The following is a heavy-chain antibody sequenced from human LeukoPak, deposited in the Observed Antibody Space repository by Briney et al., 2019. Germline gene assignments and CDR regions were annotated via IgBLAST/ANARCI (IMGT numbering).Heavy chain of an antibody. V-gene: IGHV1-8*01. CDR2: MNPNSGNT. CDR1: GYTFTSYD. CDR3: AREEGLGAFDI. D-gene: IGHD3-16*01. Sequence: ASVKVSCKAAGYTFTSYDINWVRQAAGPGLEWMGWMNPNSGNTGYAQKFQGRVTITRNTSISTAYMELSSLRSEDTAVYYCAREEGLGAFDIWGQGTMVTVSS. J-gene: IGHJ3*02.